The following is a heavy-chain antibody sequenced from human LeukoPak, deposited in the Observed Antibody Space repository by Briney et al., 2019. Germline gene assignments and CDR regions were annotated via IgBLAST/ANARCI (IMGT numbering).Heavy chain of an antibody. D-gene: IGHD3-3*01. Sequence: GGSLRLSCAASGFTFSSYWMSWVRQAPGKGLEWVAVISYDGSNKYYADSVKGRFTISRDNSKNTLYLQMNSLRAEDTAVYYCARGSRFGVVGRDAFDIWGQGTVVTVSS. CDR2: ISYDGSNK. CDR1: GFTFSSYW. J-gene: IGHJ3*02. CDR3: ARGSRFGVVGRDAFDI. V-gene: IGHV3-30*03.